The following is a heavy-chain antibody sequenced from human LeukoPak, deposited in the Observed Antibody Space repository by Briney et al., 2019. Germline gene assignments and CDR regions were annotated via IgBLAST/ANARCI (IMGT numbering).Heavy chain of an antibody. J-gene: IGHJ4*02. Sequence: ASVKVSCKASGGTFSSYAISWVRQAPGQGLEWMGGIIPIFGTANYAQKFQGRVTITADESTSTAYMELSSLRSEDTAVYYCARSPPGAVAGYYYLDYWGQGTLVTVSS. CDR2: IIPIFGTA. V-gene: IGHV1-69*13. CDR1: GGTFSSYA. D-gene: IGHD6-19*01. CDR3: ARSPPGAVAGYYYLDY.